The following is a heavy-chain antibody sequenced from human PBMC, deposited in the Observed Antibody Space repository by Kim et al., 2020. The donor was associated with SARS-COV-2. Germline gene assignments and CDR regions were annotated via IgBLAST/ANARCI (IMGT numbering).Heavy chain of an antibody. CDR3: ARSVGGTYYYGMDV. V-gene: IGHV3-30-3*01. CDR2: ISYDGSNK. D-gene: IGHD1-26*01. J-gene: IGHJ6*02. CDR1: GFTFSSYA. Sequence: GGSLRLSCAXSGFTFSSYAMHWVRQAPGKGLEWVAVISYDGSNKYYADSVKGRFTISRDNSKNTLYLQMNSLRAEDTAVYYCARSVGGTYYYGMDVWGQGTTVTVSS.